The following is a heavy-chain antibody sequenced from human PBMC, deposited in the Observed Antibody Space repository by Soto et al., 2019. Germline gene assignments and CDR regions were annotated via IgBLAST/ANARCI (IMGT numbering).Heavy chain of an antibody. CDR2: INPNSGGT. D-gene: IGHD3-10*01. J-gene: IGHJ6*02. CDR3: ARDTILLWFGEYYGMDV. Sequence: QVQLVQSGAEVKKPGASVKVSCKASGYTFTGYYMHWVRQAPGQGLEWMGWINPNSGGTNYAQKFQGRVTMTRDTSISTAYMELSRLRSDDTAVYYCARDTILLWFGEYYGMDVWGQGTTVTVSS. CDR1: GYTFTGYY. V-gene: IGHV1-2*02.